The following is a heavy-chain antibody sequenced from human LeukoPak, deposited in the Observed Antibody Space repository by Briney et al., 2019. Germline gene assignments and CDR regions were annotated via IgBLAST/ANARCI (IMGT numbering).Heavy chain of an antibody. CDR2: IIPIFGTA. CDR1: GGTFSSYA. J-gene: IGHJ4*02. D-gene: IGHD6-6*01. CDR3: ARDGSSIAARRPFDY. Sequence: SVKLSCKASGGTFSSYAISWVRQAPGQGLEWMGGIIPIFGTANYAQKFQGRVTITADESTSTAYMELSSLRSEDTAVYYCARDGSSIAARRPFDYWGQGTLVTVSS. V-gene: IGHV1-69*13.